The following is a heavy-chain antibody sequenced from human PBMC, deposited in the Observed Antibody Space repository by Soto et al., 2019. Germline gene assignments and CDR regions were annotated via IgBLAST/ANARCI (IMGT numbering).Heavy chain of an antibody. Sequence: QVQLVESGGGVVQPGRSLRLSCAASGFTFSNYGMHWVRQAPGKGLEWVAVIWYDGGNRYYADSVKGRFTISRDNSKNTLFLQTTSLRAEDTAVYYCARDGVCRGGNCDFGPFDSWGRGTLVAVSS. CDR1: GFTFSNYG. J-gene: IGHJ4*02. CDR2: IWYDGGNR. D-gene: IGHD2-15*01. V-gene: IGHV3-33*01. CDR3: ARDGVCRGGNCDFGPFDS.